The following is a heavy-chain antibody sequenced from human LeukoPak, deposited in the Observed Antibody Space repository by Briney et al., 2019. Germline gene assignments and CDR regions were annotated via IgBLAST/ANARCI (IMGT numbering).Heavy chain of an antibody. V-gene: IGHV3-30*04. Sequence: GGSLRLSCAASGFTFSSYAMHWVRQAPGKGLEWVAVISYDGSNKYYADSVKGRFTISRDNSKNTLYLQMNSLRAEDTAVYYCARDNYDILTGYYTGPDYWGQGTLVTVSS. J-gene: IGHJ4*02. D-gene: IGHD3-9*01. CDR3: ARDNYDILTGYYTGPDY. CDR1: GFTFSSYA. CDR2: ISYDGSNK.